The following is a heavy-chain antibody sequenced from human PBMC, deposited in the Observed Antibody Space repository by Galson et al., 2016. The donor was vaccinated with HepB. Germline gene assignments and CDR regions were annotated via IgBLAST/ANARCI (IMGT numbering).Heavy chain of an antibody. CDR3: AKSGFFGELDK. Sequence: SLRLSCAASGFTFSNHAMSWVRQAPGKGLEWVSAISGSGGRTSYEDSVRGRFTISRDNSKNTLFLRMNSVGVEDTAVYFCAKSGFFGELDKWGQGTGVVVSS. CDR1: GFTFSNHA. D-gene: IGHD3-10*01. V-gene: IGHV3-23*01. J-gene: IGHJ4*02. CDR2: ISGSGGRT.